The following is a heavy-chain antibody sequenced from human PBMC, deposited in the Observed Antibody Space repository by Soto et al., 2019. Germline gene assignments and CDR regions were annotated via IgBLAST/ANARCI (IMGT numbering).Heavy chain of an antibody. CDR3: ARDLGYYESSGYFDY. J-gene: IGHJ4*02. CDR2: IGSSDNII. Sequence: QVQLVESGGGLVKPGGSLRLSCAASGFTFSDYYMSWIRQAPGKGLEWVSYIGSSDNIIYYADSVKGRFTISRDNAKNSLYLQMNSLRAEDTAVYYCARDLGYYESSGYFDYWGQGTLVTVSS. CDR1: GFTFSDYY. V-gene: IGHV3-11*01. D-gene: IGHD3-22*01.